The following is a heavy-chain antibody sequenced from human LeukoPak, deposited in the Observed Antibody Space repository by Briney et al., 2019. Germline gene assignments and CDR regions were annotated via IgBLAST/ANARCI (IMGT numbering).Heavy chain of an antibody. CDR3: VKDLGYYDSSGYIL. Sequence: GGSLRLSCAASGFTFSSYAMHWARQAPGKGLEWVAAISYDGNNKYYADSVKGRFTISRDNSKNTLYLQMSSLRAEDTAVYYCVKDLGYYDSSGYILWGQGTLVTVSS. CDR2: ISYDGNNK. CDR1: GFTFSSYA. D-gene: IGHD3-22*01. V-gene: IGHV3-30*14. J-gene: IGHJ1*01.